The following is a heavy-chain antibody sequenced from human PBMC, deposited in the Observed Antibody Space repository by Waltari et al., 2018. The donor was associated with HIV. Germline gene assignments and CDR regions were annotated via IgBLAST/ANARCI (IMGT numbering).Heavy chain of an antibody. CDR3: ARGPVGASDAFDI. CDR1: GGSFSGYY. Sequence: QVQLQQWGAGLLKPSEPLSLTCAVYGGSFSGYYWSWIRQPPGKGLEWIGEINHSGSTNYNPSLKSRVTISVDTSKNQFSLKLSSVTAADTAVYYCARGPVGASDAFDIWGQGTMVTVSS. CDR2: INHSGST. D-gene: IGHD1-26*01. V-gene: IGHV4-34*01. J-gene: IGHJ3*02.